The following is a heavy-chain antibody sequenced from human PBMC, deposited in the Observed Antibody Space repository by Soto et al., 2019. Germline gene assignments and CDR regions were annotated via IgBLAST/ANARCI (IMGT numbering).Heavy chain of an antibody. CDR2: INYNGVT. CDR1: GGSFSAYY. V-gene: IGHV4-34*01. J-gene: IGHJ4*02. CDR3: ARGKGGFSYGPFFEF. Sequence: NPXGTLALTFAVSGGSFSAYYWNGVRQTPGKGLEWIGEINYNGVTNYSPSLKSRVTISIDTSKNQFSLRLSSVTAADTALYYCARGKGGFSYGPFFEFWGQGALVTVSS. D-gene: IGHD5-18*01.